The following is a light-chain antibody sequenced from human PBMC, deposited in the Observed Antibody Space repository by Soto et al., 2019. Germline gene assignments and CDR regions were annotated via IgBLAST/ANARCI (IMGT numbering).Light chain of an antibody. CDR1: SSDVGGYNY. J-gene: IGLJ2*01. Sequence: QSVLTQPASVSGSPGQSITISCTGTSSDVGGYNYVSWYQQHPGKALKLMIYDVSNRPSGVSNRFSGSKSGNTASLTISGLQAEDEADYYCSSYTSSSTLVVFGGGTKLTV. CDR3: SSYTSSSTLVV. CDR2: DVS. V-gene: IGLV2-14*01.